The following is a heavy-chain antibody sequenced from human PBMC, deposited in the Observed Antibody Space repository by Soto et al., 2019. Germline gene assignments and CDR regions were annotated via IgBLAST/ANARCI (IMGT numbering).Heavy chain of an antibody. Sequence: PSETLSLTCTVSGGSISSSIYYWGWIRQPPGKGLEWIGSIYYSGSTYYNPSLKSRVTISVDTSKNQFSLKLSSVTAADTAVYYCARHGIWTFRQLHWFDPWGQGTLVTVSS. D-gene: IGHD6-6*01. CDR3: ARHGIWTFRQLHWFDP. J-gene: IGHJ5*02. CDR1: GGSISSSIYY. V-gene: IGHV4-39*01. CDR2: IYYSGST.